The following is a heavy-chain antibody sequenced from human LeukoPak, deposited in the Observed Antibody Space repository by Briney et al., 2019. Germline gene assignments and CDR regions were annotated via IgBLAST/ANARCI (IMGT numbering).Heavy chain of an antibody. CDR2: ISGSGGST. J-gene: IGHJ4*02. V-gene: IGHV3-23*01. Sequence: PGGSLRLSCAASGFTFRSLAMYWVRQAPGKGLEWVSTISGSGGSTYYADSVKGRFTISRDNSKNTLYLQMNSLRAEDTAVYYCSKDVLRGDFDYWGQGTLVTVSS. D-gene: IGHD2/OR15-2a*01. CDR1: GFTFRSLA. CDR3: SKDVLRGDFDY.